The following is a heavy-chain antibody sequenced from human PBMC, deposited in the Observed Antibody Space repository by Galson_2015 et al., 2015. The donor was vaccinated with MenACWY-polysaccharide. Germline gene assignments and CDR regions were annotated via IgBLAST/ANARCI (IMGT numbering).Heavy chain of an antibody. CDR2: ISTSGSST. CDR1: GVTFITYY. Sequence: SLRLSSAAFGVTFITYYMHWVRQAPGRGLVGGSRISTSGSSTIYADSLKDRVTMSRDNAKNPLYLQMNSLTAEDTAVYFCARLPGLTPWNGGFDRWGQGTLVTVSS. J-gene: IGHJ4*02. CDR3: ARLPGLTPWNGGFDR. V-gene: IGHV3-74*01. D-gene: IGHD1-1*01.